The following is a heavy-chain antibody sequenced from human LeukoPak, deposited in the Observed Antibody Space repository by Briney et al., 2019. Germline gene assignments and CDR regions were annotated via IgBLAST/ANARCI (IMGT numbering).Heavy chain of an antibody. J-gene: IGHJ5*02. Sequence: GGSLRLSCAASGFTFSSYGMSWVRQAPGKGLEWVSAISGSGGSTDYADSVKGRFTISRDNSKNTLYLQMNSLRAEDTAFYYCAKEAGGWPHNWFDPWGQGTLVTVSS. D-gene: IGHD6-19*01. CDR3: AKEAGGWPHNWFDP. CDR2: ISGSGGST. CDR1: GFTFSSYG. V-gene: IGHV3-23*01.